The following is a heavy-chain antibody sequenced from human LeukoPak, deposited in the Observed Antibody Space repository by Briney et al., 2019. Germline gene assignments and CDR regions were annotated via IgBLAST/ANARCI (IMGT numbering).Heavy chain of an antibody. J-gene: IGHJ4*02. CDR2: INTDTGNP. Sequence: ASVKVSCKASGYTFTTYAMNWVRQAPGQGLEWMGRINTDTGNPTYAQGFTGRFVFSLDTSVSTSYLQISSLKAEDTAVYYCARGYCSGGSCHTFDCWGQGTLVTVSS. CDR3: ARGYCSGGSCHTFDC. CDR1: GYTFTTYA. D-gene: IGHD2-15*01. V-gene: IGHV7-4-1*02.